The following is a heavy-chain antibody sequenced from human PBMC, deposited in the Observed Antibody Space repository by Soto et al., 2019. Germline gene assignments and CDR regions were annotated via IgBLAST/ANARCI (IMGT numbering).Heavy chain of an antibody. Sequence: ETLSLTCTVSGGSISSYYWSWIRQPPGKGLEWIGYIYYSGSTNYNPSLKSRVTISVDTSKNQFSLKLSSVTAADTAVYYCASITDYYGFLYFDYWGQGTLVTVSS. CDR2: IYYSGST. V-gene: IGHV4-59*01. CDR1: GGSISSYY. CDR3: ASITDYYGFLYFDY. D-gene: IGHD3-10*01. J-gene: IGHJ4*02.